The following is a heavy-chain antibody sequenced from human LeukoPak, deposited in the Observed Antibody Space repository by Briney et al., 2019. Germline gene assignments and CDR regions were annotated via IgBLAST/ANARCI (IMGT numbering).Heavy chain of an antibody. D-gene: IGHD1-26*01. CDR2: ISSSSSYI. CDR3: AKDKGSQGSYYFDY. J-gene: IGHJ4*02. Sequence: GGSLRLSCAASGFTFSSYSMNWVRQAPGKGLEWVSSISSSSSYIYSADSVKGRFTISRDNAKNSLYLQMNSLRAEDTALYYCAKDKGSQGSYYFDYWGQGTLVTVSS. CDR1: GFTFSSYS. V-gene: IGHV3-21*04.